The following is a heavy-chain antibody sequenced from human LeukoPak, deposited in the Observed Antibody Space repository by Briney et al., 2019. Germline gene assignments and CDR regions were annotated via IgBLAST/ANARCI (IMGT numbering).Heavy chain of an antibody. Sequence: GGSLRLSCAASGFTFSNAWMSWVRQAPGKGLGWVGRIKSKTDGGTTDYAAPVKGRFTISRDDSKNTLYLQMNSLRAEDTAVYYCAKEQRGYSYGPDYWGQGTLVTVSS. CDR1: GFTFSNAW. CDR3: AKEQRGYSYGPDY. V-gene: IGHV3-15*01. CDR2: IKSKTDGGTT. J-gene: IGHJ4*02. D-gene: IGHD5-18*01.